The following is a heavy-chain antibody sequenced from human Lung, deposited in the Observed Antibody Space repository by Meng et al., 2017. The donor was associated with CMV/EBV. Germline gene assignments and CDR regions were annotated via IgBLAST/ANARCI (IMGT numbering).Heavy chain of an antibody. D-gene: IGHD3-16*01. CDR1: GLTFSHYG. J-gene: IGHJ6*02. V-gene: IGHV3-33*06. CDR3: AKDQYYFWGIEIPHYGMDV. CDR2: IWYDGSNK. Sequence: GESLKISCAASGLTFSHYGMHWVRQDPGKGLKCVAGIWYDGSNKYYGDSVKGRFTISRGNSKNTLYLQMNSLRAEDTAVYYCAKDQYYFWGIEIPHYGMDVWGQGXTVTVSS.